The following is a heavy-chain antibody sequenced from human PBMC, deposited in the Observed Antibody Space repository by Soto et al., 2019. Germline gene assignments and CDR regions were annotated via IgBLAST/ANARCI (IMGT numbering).Heavy chain of an antibody. Sequence: VGSLRLSCAASGFTFSSYAMSWVRQAPGKGLEWVSAISGSGGSTYYADSVKGRFTISRDNSKNTLYLQMNSLRAEDTAVYYCAKGGFINPLWDYWVQGTLVTVSS. V-gene: IGHV3-23*01. J-gene: IGHJ4*02. CDR3: AKGGFINPLWDY. CDR1: GFTFSSYA. D-gene: IGHD3-10*01. CDR2: ISGSGGST.